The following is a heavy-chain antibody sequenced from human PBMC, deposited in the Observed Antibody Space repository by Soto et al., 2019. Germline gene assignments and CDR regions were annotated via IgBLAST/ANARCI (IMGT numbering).Heavy chain of an antibody. J-gene: IGHJ4*02. Sequence: EVHLLESGGGLGQPGGSLRLSCVASGFTFSTYTMSWVRQAPGKGLEWVSSISGGGGSPSYADSVQGRFSISRDNAKKTLYPQMNRPGGEDTATYYCGKGRWLNTDCYGPDYWGQGALVIVSS. D-gene: IGHD5-18*01. CDR3: GKGRWLNTDCYGPDY. CDR1: GFTFSTYT. CDR2: ISGGGGSP. V-gene: IGHV3-23*01.